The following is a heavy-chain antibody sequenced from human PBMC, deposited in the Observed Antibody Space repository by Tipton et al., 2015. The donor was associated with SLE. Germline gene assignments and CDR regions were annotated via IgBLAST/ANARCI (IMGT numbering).Heavy chain of an antibody. Sequence: TLSLTCTVSGGSISGHYWSWIRQPPGKGLERVGYIFDSGSTNYNPSLQSRVTISVDTSKNQFSLKVTSVTAADTAVYYCARDLGYCSSPTCFGFAYWGHGTLVTVPS. CDR2: IFDSGST. J-gene: IGHJ4*01. CDR3: ARDLGYCSSPTCFGFAY. V-gene: IGHV4-59*11. CDR1: GGSISGHY. D-gene: IGHD2-2*01.